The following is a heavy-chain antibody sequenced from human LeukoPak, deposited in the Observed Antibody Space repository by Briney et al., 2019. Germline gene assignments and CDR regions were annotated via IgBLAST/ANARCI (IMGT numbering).Heavy chain of an antibody. J-gene: IGHJ4*02. CDR1: GFTVSSNY. D-gene: IGHD6-13*01. Sequence: PGGSLRLSCAASGFTVSSNYMSWVRQAPGKGLEWVSVIYSGGSTYYADSVKGRFTISRDNSKNTLYLQMNSLRAEDTAVYYCARDSSSWRQDFDYWDQGTLVTVSS. V-gene: IGHV3-66*02. CDR3: ARDSSSWRQDFDY. CDR2: IYSGGST.